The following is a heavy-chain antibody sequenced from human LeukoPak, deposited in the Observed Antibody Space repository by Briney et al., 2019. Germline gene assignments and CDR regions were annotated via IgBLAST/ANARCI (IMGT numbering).Heavy chain of an antibody. D-gene: IGHD4-17*01. CDR2: IYYSGST. CDR1: GGSISSGDYY. CDR3: AGERLINDYGDYGYFDY. V-gene: IGHV4-30-4*01. Sequence: SQTLSLTCTVSGGSISSGDYYWSWIRQPPGKGLEWIGYIYYSGSTYYNPSLKSRVTISVDTSKNQFSLKLSSVTAADTAVYYCAGERLINDYGDYGYFDYWGQGTLVTVSS. J-gene: IGHJ4*02.